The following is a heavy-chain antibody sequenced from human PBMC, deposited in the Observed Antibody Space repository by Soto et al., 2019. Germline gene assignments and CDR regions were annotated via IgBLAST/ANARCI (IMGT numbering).Heavy chain of an antibody. CDR3: ARDRGTSWREDWFDP. Sequence: PGGSLRLSCAASGFTFSSYGMHWVRQAPGKGLEWVAVIWYDGSNKYYADSVKGRFTISRDNSKNTLYLQMNSLRAEDTAVYYCARDRGTSWREDWFDPWGQGTLVTVSS. CDR2: IWYDGSNK. D-gene: IGHD2-2*01. V-gene: IGHV3-33*01. CDR1: GFTFSSYG. J-gene: IGHJ5*02.